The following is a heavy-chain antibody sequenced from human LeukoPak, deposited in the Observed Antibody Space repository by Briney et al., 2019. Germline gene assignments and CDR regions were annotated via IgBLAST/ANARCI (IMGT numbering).Heavy chain of an antibody. CDR1: GGSISRYY. CDR3: VRYYYDSSGYDNFDY. J-gene: IGHJ4*02. D-gene: IGHD3-22*01. V-gene: IGHV4-59*01. Sequence: SETLSLTCTVSGGSISRYYWSWIRQPPGKGLEWIGYIYYSGSTNYNPSLKSRVTISVDTSKNQFSLKLSSVTAADTAVYYCVRYYYDSSGYDNFDYWGQGTLVTVSS. CDR2: IYYSGST.